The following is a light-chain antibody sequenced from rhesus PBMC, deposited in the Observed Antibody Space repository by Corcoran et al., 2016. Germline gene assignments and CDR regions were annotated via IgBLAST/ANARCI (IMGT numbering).Light chain of an antibody. Sequence: QAAPTQSPSVCGSPGQSVTISCTGSSSDIGGYNRVSWYQQHPGKAPKLMIYEVRKRPSGVSDRFSGSKSGNTPSLTISGLQAEDEADYYCSSYASSSTFIFGAGTRHTVL. V-gene: IGLV2-13*03. CDR2: EVR. CDR1: SSDIGGYNR. CDR3: SSYASSSTFI. J-gene: IGLJ1*01.